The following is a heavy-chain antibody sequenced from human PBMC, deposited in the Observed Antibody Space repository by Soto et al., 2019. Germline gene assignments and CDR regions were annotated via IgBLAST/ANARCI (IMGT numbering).Heavy chain of an antibody. CDR3: ARSGACTGNGCHLRGPFDS. J-gene: IGHJ4*02. V-gene: IGHV3-33*01. CDR1: GFTFSLYA. Sequence: GGSLRLSCAASGFTFSLYAIHWVRQAPGKGLEWVAAIWGDGSDKKYADSVKGRFTVSRDNSKNTLYLQMNSLRDEDTAVYFCARSGACTGNGCHLRGPFDSWGPGTLVTVS. CDR2: IWGDGSDK. D-gene: IGHD2-8*02.